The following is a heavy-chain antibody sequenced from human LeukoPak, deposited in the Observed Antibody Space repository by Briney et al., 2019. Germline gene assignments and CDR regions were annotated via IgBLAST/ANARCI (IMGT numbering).Heavy chain of an antibody. CDR1: GYTFTGCY. Sequence: ASVKVSCKASGYTFTGCYMHWVRQAPGQGLEWMGWINPNSGGTNYAQKFQGRVTMTRDTSISTAYMELSRLRSDDTAVYYCAREELQLAYYDYWGQGTLVTVSS. J-gene: IGHJ4*02. V-gene: IGHV1-2*02. CDR3: AREELQLAYYDY. D-gene: IGHD6-13*01. CDR2: INPNSGGT.